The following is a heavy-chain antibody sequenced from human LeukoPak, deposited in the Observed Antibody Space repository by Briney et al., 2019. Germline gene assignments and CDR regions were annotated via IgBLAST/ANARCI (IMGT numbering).Heavy chain of an antibody. J-gene: IGHJ4*02. CDR1: GGSFSGYY. V-gene: IGHV4-34*01. D-gene: IGHD3-22*01. CDR2: INHSGST. CDR3: ARVYYDSSGLDFDY. Sequence: SETLSLTCAVYGGSFSGYYWSWIRQPPGKGLEWIGEINHSGSTNYNPSLKSRVTISVDTSKNQFSLTLSSVTAADTAVYYCARVYYDSSGLDFDYWGQGTLVTVSS.